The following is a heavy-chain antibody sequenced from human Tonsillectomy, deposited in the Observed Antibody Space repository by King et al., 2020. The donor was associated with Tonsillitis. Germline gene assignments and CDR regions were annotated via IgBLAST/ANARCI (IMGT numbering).Heavy chain of an antibody. CDR2: ISHGGST. V-gene: IGHV4-34*01. J-gene: IGHJ6*04. Sequence: VQLQQWGAGVLKPSETLSLTCAVYGGSLSGYYWSWIRQPPGKGLEWIGRISHGGSTNYNPSLKSRVTISVDTSKNQFALNLSSVTAADTSVYYCARGWEGHYEILAVWGKGTTVTVSS. CDR3: ARGWEGHYEILAV. CDR1: GGSLSGYY. D-gene: IGHD3-9*01.